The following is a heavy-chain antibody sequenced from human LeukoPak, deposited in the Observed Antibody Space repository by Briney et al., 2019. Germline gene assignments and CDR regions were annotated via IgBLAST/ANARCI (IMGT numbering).Heavy chain of an antibody. CDR3: ARDRGLWFGELLGAFDI. V-gene: IGHV3-66*01. CDR2: IYSGGST. CDR1: GLTVSSSY. Sequence: GGSLRLSCAASGLTVSSSYMSWVRQAPGKGLECVSFIYSGGSTYYADSVKGRFTISRDNSKNTLYLQMNSLRAEDTAVYYCARDRGLWFGELLGAFDIWGQGTMVTVSS. J-gene: IGHJ3*02. D-gene: IGHD3-10*01.